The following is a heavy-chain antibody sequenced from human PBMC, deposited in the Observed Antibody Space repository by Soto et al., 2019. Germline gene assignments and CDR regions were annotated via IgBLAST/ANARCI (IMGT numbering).Heavy chain of an antibody. D-gene: IGHD3-22*01. Sequence: SETLALACTVSGGSISCYSWSWIRLPPGKGLEWIGYIYYSGSTNYNPTLTSRVTISVDTSKNQFSQKLSSVTAADTAVYYCAGSGYYHNSGMDVWGQGTKVTVPS. CDR1: GGSISCYS. CDR3: AGSGYYHNSGMDV. V-gene: IGHV4-59*01. J-gene: IGHJ6*02. CDR2: IYYSGST.